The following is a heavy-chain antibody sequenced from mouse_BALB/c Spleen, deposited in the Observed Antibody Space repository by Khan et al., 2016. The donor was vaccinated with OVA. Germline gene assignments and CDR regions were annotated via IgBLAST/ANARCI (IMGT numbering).Heavy chain of an antibody. CDR1: GFTFSSFG. V-gene: IGHV5-17*02. CDR2: ISSGSSTI. Sequence: EVQLQESGGGLVQPGGSRKLSCAASGFTFSSFGMHWVRQAPEKGLEWVAYISSGSSTIYYADTVKGRFTISRDNPKNTLFLQMTSLRSEDTAMYYCARGYYGYPYYFDYWGQGATLTVSS. CDR3: ARGYYGYPYYFDY. J-gene: IGHJ2*01. D-gene: IGHD2-2*01.